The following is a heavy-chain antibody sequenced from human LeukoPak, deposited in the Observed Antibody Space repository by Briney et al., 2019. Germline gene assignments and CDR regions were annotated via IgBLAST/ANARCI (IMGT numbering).Heavy chain of an antibody. CDR2: INHSGST. D-gene: IGHD3-16*02. V-gene: IGHV4-34*01. CDR1: GGSFSGYY. J-gene: IGHJ4*02. CDR3: ARGFPPYDYVWGSYRLYYFDY. Sequence: SETLSLTCAVYGGSFSGYYWSWIRQPPGKGLEWIGEINHSGSTNYNPSLKSRVTISVDTSKNQFSLKLSSVTAADTAVYYCARGFPPYDYVWGSYRLYYFDYWGQGTLVTVSS.